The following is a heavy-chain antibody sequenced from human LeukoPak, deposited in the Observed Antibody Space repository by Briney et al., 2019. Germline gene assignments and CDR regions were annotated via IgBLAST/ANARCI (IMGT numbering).Heavy chain of an antibody. Sequence: GGSLRLSCAASGFTFSSYSMNWVRQAPGKGLEWVSYISSSSSTIYYADSVKGRFTISRDNAKNSLYLQMNSLRAEDTAVYYCARTLFQGVFGKNWFDPWGQGTLVTVSS. D-gene: IGHD3-3*01. CDR3: ARTLFQGVFGKNWFDP. V-gene: IGHV3-48*04. CDR1: GFTFSSYS. J-gene: IGHJ5*02. CDR2: ISSSSSTI.